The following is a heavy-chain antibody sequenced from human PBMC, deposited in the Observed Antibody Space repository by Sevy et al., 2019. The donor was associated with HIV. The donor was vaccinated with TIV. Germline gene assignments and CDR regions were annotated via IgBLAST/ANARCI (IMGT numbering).Heavy chain of an antibody. Sequence: GGSLRLSCAASGFSFSNYAMSWVRQAPGKGLEWVSTLIGGGSRTYYADSVTGRFTISRDNSRNTLYLQMNSLRAEDTAVYYGAKRRVRAGLSGGGANYGWDVCGQGTTVTVSS. D-gene: IGHD2-8*02. CDR1: GFSFSNYA. J-gene: IGHJ6*02. V-gene: IGHV3-23*01. CDR2: LIGGGSRT. CDR3: AKRRVRAGLSGGGANYGWDV.